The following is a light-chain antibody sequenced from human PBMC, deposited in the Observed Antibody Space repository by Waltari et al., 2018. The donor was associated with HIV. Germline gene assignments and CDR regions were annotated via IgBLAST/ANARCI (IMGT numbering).Light chain of an antibody. CDR1: AGRDGSPC. CDR2: ERN. Sequence: SQPRSISVSAGQRVSISCRGAAGRDGSPCWSQKKAGQSPQLISNERNRRPSGVSNRFSSSMSGDTTTLFISGSQSVDEADYFCQWWDDEFLNFGGGTRLTVL. CDR3: QWWDDEFLN. V-gene: IGLV2-11*01. J-gene: IGLJ2*01.